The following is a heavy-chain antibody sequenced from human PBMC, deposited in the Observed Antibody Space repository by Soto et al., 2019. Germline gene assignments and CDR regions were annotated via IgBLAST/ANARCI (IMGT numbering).Heavy chain of an antibody. CDR2: ISYDGSNK. D-gene: IGHD3-3*02. V-gene: IGHV3-30*18. CDR1: GFTFSSYG. J-gene: IGHJ3*02. Sequence: QVQLVESGGGVVQPGRSLRLSCAASGFTFSSYGMHWVRQAPGKGLEWVAVISYDGSNKYYADSVKGRFTISRDNSKNTLYLQMNSLRAEDTDVYYCAKDRIIFGVVYAFDIWGQGTMVTVSS. CDR3: AKDRIIFGVVYAFDI.